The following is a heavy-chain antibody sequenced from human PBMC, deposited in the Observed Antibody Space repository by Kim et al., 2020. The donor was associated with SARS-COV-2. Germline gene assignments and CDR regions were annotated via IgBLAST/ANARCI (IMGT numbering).Heavy chain of an antibody. CDR3: ARDGVGELLGPTPDY. D-gene: IGHD3-16*01. CDR1: GFTFSSYA. J-gene: IGHJ4*02. CDR2: ISYDGSNK. Sequence: GGSLRLSCAASGFTFSSYAMHWVRQAPGKGLEWVAVISYDGSNKYYVDSVKGRFTISRDNSKNTLYLQMNSLRAEDTAVYYCARDGVGELLGPTPDYWGQGTLVTVSS. V-gene: IGHV3-30*04.